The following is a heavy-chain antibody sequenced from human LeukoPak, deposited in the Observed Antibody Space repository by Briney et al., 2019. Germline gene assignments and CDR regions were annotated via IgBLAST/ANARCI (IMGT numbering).Heavy chain of an antibody. Sequence: GGSLRLSCTASGLTFSTYALTWVRQAPGKGLEWVSAISDSGGATFYADSVKGRFTISRDNSKNTLYLRMDSLRADDTAVYYCARISSASASDYWGQGTLVTVSS. CDR2: ISDSGGAT. CDR3: ARISSASASDY. D-gene: IGHD2-2*01. CDR1: GLTFSTYA. V-gene: IGHV3-23*01. J-gene: IGHJ4*02.